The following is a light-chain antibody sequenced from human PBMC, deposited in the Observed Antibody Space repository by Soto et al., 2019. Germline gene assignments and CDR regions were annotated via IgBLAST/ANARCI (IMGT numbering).Light chain of an antibody. J-gene: IGLJ1*01. CDR2: ANN. Sequence: QSVLTQPPSVSGAPGQRVSISCTGSSSNIGAGYDVHWYQHLPGTAPKLLIYANNNRPSGVPYRFSGSKSGTSASLAITGLQAEDEADYYCQSYDSSRSPLYVFGTGTKVTVL. V-gene: IGLV1-40*01. CDR1: SSNIGAGYD. CDR3: QSYDSSRSPLYV.